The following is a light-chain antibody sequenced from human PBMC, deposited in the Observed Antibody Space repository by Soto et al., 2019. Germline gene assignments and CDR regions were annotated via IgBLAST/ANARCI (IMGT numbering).Light chain of an antibody. Sequence: IVLTQSPGTLSLSPWERATLSCRASQSVSSRLAWYQRKPGQAPSLLISGASFRAPGTPDRFSGSGSGTDFTLTINRLEPEDFALYYCQQYGSSPPTFGQGTKVDIK. CDR2: GAS. J-gene: IGKJ1*01. V-gene: IGKV3-20*01. CDR3: QQYGSSPPT. CDR1: QSVSSR.